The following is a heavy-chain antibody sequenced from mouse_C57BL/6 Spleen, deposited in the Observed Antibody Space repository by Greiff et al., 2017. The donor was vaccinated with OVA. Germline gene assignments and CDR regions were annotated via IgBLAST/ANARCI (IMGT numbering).Heavy chain of an antibody. D-gene: IGHD1-1*01. CDR2: IYPGDGDT. J-gene: IGHJ2*01. CDR3: ARWITTVGYFDY. Sequence: VQLQQSGPELVKPGASVKISCKASGYAFSSSWMNWVKQRPGTGLEWIGRIYPGDGDTTYNGKLKGKATLTADKSSSTAYMQLSSLTSEDSAVYFCARWITTVGYFDYWGQGTTLTVSS. V-gene: IGHV1-82*01. CDR1: GYAFSSSW.